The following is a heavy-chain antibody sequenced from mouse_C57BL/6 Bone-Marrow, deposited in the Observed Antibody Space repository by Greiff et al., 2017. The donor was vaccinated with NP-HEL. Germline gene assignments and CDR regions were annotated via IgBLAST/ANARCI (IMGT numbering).Heavy chain of an antibody. J-gene: IGHJ1*03. D-gene: IGHD1-1*01. Sequence: EVQLVESEGGLVQPGSSMKLSCTASGFTFSDYYMAWVRQVPEKGLEWVANINYDGSSTYYLDSLKSRFIISRDNAKNILYLQMSRLKSEDTATYYCARGAVVAHWYFDVWGTGTTVTVSS. CDR1: GFTFSDYY. CDR3: ARGAVVAHWYFDV. V-gene: IGHV5-16*01. CDR2: INYDGSST.